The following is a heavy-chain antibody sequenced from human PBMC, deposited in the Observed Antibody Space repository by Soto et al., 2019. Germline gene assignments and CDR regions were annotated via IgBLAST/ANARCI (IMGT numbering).Heavy chain of an antibody. CDR1: GYSFTSYW. J-gene: IGHJ6*02. V-gene: IGHV5-51*01. D-gene: IGHD3-9*01. Sequence: RGESLKISCKGSGYSFTSYWIGWVRQMPGKGLEWMGIIYPGDSDTRYSPSFQGQVTISADKSISTAYLQWSSLKASDTAMYYCAREGYDILTGYYKTYYYYGMDVWGQGTTVTVS. CDR2: IYPGDSDT. CDR3: AREGYDILTGYYKTYYYYGMDV.